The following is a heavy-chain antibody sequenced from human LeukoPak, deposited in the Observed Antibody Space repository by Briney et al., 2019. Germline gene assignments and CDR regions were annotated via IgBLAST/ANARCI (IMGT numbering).Heavy chain of an antibody. V-gene: IGHV1-2*02. CDR1: GYTFTGYY. Sequence: ASVKVSCKASGYTFTGYYIHWVRQAPGQGLEWMGWINPNGGGTNCAQKFQGRVTMTRDTSISTAYMELSRLRSDDTAVYYCARDVREGYYYYYGMDVWGQGTTVTVSS. CDR3: ARDVREGYYYYYGMDV. D-gene: IGHD1-26*01. J-gene: IGHJ6*02. CDR2: INPNGGGT.